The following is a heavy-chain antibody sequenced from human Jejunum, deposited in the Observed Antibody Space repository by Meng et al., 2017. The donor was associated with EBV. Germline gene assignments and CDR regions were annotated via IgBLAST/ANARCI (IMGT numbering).Heavy chain of an antibody. CDR2: IKSKTDGGTT. V-gene: IGHV3-15*01. Sequence: EVQLVESGGGLVKPXGSLRLSCAASGFTFSNAWMSWVRQTPGKGLDWVGRIKSKTDGGTTDYAAPVKGRFTISRDDSKNTLYLQMNSLETEDTAVYYCFTDRTARPIDHWDQGTLVTVSS. CDR1: GFTFSNAW. CDR3: FTDRTARPIDH. J-gene: IGHJ4*02. D-gene: IGHD5-18*01.